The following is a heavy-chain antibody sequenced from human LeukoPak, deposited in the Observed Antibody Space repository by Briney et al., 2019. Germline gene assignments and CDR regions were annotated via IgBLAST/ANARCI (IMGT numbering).Heavy chain of an antibody. CDR1: GLTFSDYY. V-gene: IGHV3-11*01. Sequence: PGESLRLSCAASGLTFSDYYMSWIRQAPGKGLEWVSYISSSGTTIYYADSVKGRFTISRDNAKNSLYLQMNSLRAEDTAVYFCARWDSSGCLDYWGQGTLVTVSS. CDR2: ISSSGTTI. CDR3: ARWDSSGCLDY. D-gene: IGHD3-22*01. J-gene: IGHJ4*02.